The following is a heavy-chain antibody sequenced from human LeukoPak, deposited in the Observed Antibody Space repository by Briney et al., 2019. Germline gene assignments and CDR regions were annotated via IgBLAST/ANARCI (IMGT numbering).Heavy chain of an antibody. CDR3: ASQGYDSSGYYYYFDY. D-gene: IGHD3-22*01. J-gene: IGHJ4*02. Sequence: SETLSLTCTVSGGSISSSSYYWGWIRQPPGKGLEWIGSIYYSGSTYYNPSLKSRVTISVDTSKNQFSLKLSSVTAADTAVYYCASQGYDSSGYYYYFDYWGQGTLVTVSS. CDR2: IYYSGST. CDR1: GGSISSSSYY. V-gene: IGHV4-39*07.